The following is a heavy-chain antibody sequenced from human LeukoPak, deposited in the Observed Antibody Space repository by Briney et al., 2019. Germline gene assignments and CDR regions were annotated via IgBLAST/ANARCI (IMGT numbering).Heavy chain of an antibody. CDR3: ARSPNILTAINDY. CDR1: GGTYSNYA. D-gene: IGHD3-9*01. J-gene: IGHJ4*02. V-gene: IGHV1-18*01. Sequence: ASVKVSCKASGGTYSNYAISWVRQAPGQGLEWMGWVSAYNGQISYAQKFQGRVTMTTDTSTSTGYMDLKSLRSDDTAVYYCARSPNILTAINDYWGQGTLVTVSS. CDR2: VSAYNGQI.